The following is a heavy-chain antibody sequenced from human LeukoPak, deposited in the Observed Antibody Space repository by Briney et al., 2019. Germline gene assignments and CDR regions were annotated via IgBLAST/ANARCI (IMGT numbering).Heavy chain of an antibody. J-gene: IGHJ4*02. CDR1: GGTFSSYA. Sequence: ASVKVSCKASGGTFSSYAISLVRQAPGQGLEWMGRIIPILGIANYAQKFQGRVTITADKSTSTAYMELSSLRSEDTAVYYCARGGVLRFLEWSFDYWGQGTLVTVSS. CDR2: IIPILGIA. D-gene: IGHD3-3*01. V-gene: IGHV1-69*04. CDR3: ARGGVLRFLEWSFDY.